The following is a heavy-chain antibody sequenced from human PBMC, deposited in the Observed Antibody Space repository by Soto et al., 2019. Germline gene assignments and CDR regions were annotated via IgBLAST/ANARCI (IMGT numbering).Heavy chain of an antibody. V-gene: IGHV3-23*01. CDR3: AKASGWFGEFDY. Sequence: SLRLSCAASGFTFSSYAMSWVRQAPGKGLEWVSAISGSGGSTYYADSVKGRFAISRDNSKNTLYLQMNSLRAEDTAVYYCAKASGWFGEFDYWGQGTLVTVSS. J-gene: IGHJ4*02. CDR2: ISGSGGST. CDR1: GFTFSSYA. D-gene: IGHD3-10*01.